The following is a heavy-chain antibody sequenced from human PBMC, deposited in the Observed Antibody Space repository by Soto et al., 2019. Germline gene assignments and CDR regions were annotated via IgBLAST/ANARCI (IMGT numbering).Heavy chain of an antibody. J-gene: IGHJ4*02. D-gene: IGHD3-16*01. CDR1: GYTFTNFG. CDR3: ARGGTPIDY. V-gene: IGHV1-18*01. CDR2: ISAYNGNT. Sequence: QVQLVQSGAEVKKTGASVKVSCKASGYTFTNFGISWVRQAPGQGLEWMGWISAYNGNTNYAQNYQGRVTMNTETSTRTAYMEMRSLRSDDPAVYYCARGGTPIDYCGQGTLVTVSS.